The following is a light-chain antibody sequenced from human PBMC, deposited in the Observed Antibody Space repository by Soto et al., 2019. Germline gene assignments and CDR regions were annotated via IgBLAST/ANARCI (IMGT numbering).Light chain of an antibody. CDR1: QTIIIW. V-gene: IGKV1-5*03. CDR3: QHYNSYSEA. J-gene: IGKJ1*01. CDR2: KAS. Sequence: DIQMTQSPSTLSGSVGDRVTITCRASQTIIIWFAWYQQKPGKAPKLLIYKASTLKSGVPSRFSGSGSGTEFTLTISSLQPDDFATYYCQHYNSYSEAFGQGTKVDIK.